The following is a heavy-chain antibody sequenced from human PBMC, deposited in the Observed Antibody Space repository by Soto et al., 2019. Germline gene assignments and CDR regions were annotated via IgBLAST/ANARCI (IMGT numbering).Heavy chain of an antibody. Sequence: EVQLVESGGGLVKPGGSLRLSCVGSGFIFSSFTMTWVRQAPGMGLQYLASISKSSSLIYYADSVRGRFIISRDNSEDSVFLQMYSLRAEDTAMYYCVRGDDRVDWGQGTLVTVSS. CDR2: ISKSSSLI. V-gene: IGHV3-21*01. D-gene: IGHD1-1*01. J-gene: IGHJ4*02. CDR1: GFIFSSFT. CDR3: VRGDDRVD.